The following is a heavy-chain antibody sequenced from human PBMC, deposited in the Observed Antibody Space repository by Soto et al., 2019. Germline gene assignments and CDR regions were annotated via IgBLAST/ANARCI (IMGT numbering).Heavy chain of an antibody. Sequence: GGSLRLSCAASGFTVSSNYMSWVRQAPGKGLEWVSVIYSGGSTYYADSVKGRFTISRDNSKNTLYLQINSLRAEDTAVYYCARDRLWYGMDVWGQGTTVTVSS. CDR3: ARDRLWYGMDV. J-gene: IGHJ6*02. V-gene: IGHV3-53*01. CDR1: GFTVSSNY. CDR2: IYSGGST. D-gene: IGHD5-18*01.